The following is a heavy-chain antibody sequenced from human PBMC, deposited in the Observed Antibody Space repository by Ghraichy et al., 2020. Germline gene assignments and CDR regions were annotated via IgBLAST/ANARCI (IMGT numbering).Heavy chain of an antibody. CDR1: GFTFSSNA. D-gene: IGHD4-17*01. CDR2: ISASGGKT. Sequence: GGSLRLSCAASGFTFSSNAMRWVRQAPGKGLEWVSGISASGGKTYYADSVKGRFTISRDNSKNTLILQMHSLRVEDTAVYYCPKPMTTVTTFDYWGQGTLVTVSP. CDR3: PKPMTTVTTFDY. V-gene: IGHV3-23*01. J-gene: IGHJ4*02.